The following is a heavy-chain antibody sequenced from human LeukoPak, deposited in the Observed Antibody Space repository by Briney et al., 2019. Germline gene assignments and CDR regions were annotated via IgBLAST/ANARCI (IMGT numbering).Heavy chain of an antibody. D-gene: IGHD3-16*01. V-gene: IGHV4-59*08. CDR3: ARHNDYYEEAFDI. CDR2: TYYSGST. J-gene: IGHJ3*02. Sequence: SETLSLTCTVXGXXIXXXYXXXXXXPXGXGLXXIGYTYYSGSTNYNPSLKSRVTISVDTSKNQFSLKLSSVTASDTAVYYCARHNDYYEEAFDIWGQGTLVTVSS. CDR1: GXXIXXXY.